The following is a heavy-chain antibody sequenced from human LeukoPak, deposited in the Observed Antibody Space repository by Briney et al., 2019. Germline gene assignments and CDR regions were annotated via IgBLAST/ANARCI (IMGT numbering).Heavy chain of an antibody. CDR3: ARDRGWYLYYYYCGMDV. D-gene: IGHD6-19*01. CDR1: GGSISSYY. J-gene: IGHJ6*02. CDR2: IYYRGST. V-gene: IGHV4-59*01. Sequence: PSETLSLTCTVSGGSISSYYWSWIRQPPGKGLEWIGYIYYRGSTNYNPSLKSRVTISVDTSKNQFSLKLSSVTAADTAVYYCARDRGWYLYYYYCGMDVWGQGTTVTVSS.